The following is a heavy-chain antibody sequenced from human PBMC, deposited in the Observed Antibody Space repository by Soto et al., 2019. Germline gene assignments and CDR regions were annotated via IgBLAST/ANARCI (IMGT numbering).Heavy chain of an antibody. Sequence: QVQPVESGGGVVQPGRSLRLSCVVSGFTFRSYAMHWVRQAPGKGLEWVAVISNDGNNNYHADSVKGRFTISRDNSKNTLYLHMDSLRAEDTALYYCSRCVGYGGSEYYFDNWGQGIQVIVST. CDR3: SRCVGYGGSEYYFDN. CDR1: GFTFRSYA. V-gene: IGHV3-30-3*02. D-gene: IGHD5-12*01. CDR2: ISNDGNNN. J-gene: IGHJ4*02.